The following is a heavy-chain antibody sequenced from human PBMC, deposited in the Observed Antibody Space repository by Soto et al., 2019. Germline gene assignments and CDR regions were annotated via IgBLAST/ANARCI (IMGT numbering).Heavy chain of an antibody. CDR2: ISESGHHT. V-gene: IGHV3-23*01. D-gene: IGHD3-16*02. Sequence: DVQLLESGGGLVEPGGSLTLSCAASGFPSSTYALTWVRQAPGKGPEWVSTISESGHHTHYADSVKGRFTISRDKSKNTLSLQMNSLRVDDTAIYYCTKSDGCGGGACYTGTYYYFDVWGRGTLVTVSS. J-gene: IGHJ2*01. CDR1: GFPSSTYA. CDR3: TKSDGCGGGACYTGTYYYFDV.